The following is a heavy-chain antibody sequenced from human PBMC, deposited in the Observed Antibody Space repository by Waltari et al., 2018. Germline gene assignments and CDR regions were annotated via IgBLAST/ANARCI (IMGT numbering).Heavy chain of an antibody. D-gene: IGHD6-25*01. CDR2: IYHSGST. J-gene: IGHJ4*02. CDR3: ARWRAAGGFDY. Sequence: QVQLKESGPGLGKPSENVSLICSVSGSSISRCYSRGWIRQPPGKGLEWIGSIYHSGSTYYNPSLKSRVTISVDTAKNQFSLKLSSVTAADTAVYYCARWRAAGGFDYWGQGTLVTVSS. CDR1: GSSISRCYS. V-gene: IGHV4-38-2*01.